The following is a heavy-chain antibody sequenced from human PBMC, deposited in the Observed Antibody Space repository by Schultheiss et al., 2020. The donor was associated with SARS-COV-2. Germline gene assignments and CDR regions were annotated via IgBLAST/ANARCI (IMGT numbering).Heavy chain of an antibody. V-gene: IGHV3-23*01. D-gene: IGHD5-18*01. Sequence: GGSLRLSCAASGFTFSSYGMHWVRQAPGKGLEWVSAISGSGGSTYYADSVKGRFTISRDNSKNTLYLQMNSLRAEDTAVYYCAKVEGYSYGKNDYWGQGTLVTVSS. J-gene: IGHJ4*02. CDR3: AKVEGYSYGKNDY. CDR2: ISGSGGST. CDR1: GFTFSSYG.